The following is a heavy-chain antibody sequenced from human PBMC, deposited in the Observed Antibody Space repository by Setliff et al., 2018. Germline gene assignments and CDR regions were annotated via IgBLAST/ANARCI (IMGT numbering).Heavy chain of an antibody. V-gene: IGHV1-3*01. CDR2: INAGNGYT. Sequence: ASVKVSCKASGYPFTSNSMHWVRQAPGQRLEWMGWINAGNGYTKYSQKFQGRVTITRDTSATTACMELSSLRSEDSAVYYCARESHTSGHAGSFDYWGQGTPVTVSS. D-gene: IGHD3-22*01. CDR3: ARESHTSGHAGSFDY. J-gene: IGHJ4*02. CDR1: GYPFTSNS.